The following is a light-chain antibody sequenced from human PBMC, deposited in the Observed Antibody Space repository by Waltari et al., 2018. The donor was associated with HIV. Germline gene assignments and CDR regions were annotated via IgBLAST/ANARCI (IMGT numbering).Light chain of an antibody. Sequence: DIQMTQSPSSLSASVGDRVTITCRASQSISTYLNWYQKKSGKAPKLLIYAASSLRSGVPSRFSGSGSGTDFTLTISSLQPEDFATYYCQQSYSTLHFGQGTKLEIK. CDR2: AAS. V-gene: IGKV1-39*01. J-gene: IGKJ2*01. CDR1: QSISTY. CDR3: QQSYSTLH.